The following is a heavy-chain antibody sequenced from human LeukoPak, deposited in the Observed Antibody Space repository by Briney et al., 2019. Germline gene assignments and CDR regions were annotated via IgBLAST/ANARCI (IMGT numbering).Heavy chain of an antibody. CDR1: GGSFSGYY. D-gene: IGHD2-15*01. CDR3: ARGQFVVVVAATPYYYYGMDV. CDR2: INHSGST. Sequence: KPSETLSLTCAVYGGSFSGYYWSWIRQPPGKGLEWIGEINHSGSTNYNPSLKSRVTISVDTSKNQFSLKLSSVTAADTAVYYCARGQFVVVVAATPYYYYGMDVWGQGTTVTVSS. V-gene: IGHV4-34*01. J-gene: IGHJ6*02.